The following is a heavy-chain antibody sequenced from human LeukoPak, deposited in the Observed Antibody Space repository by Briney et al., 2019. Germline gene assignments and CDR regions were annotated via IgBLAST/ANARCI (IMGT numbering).Heavy chain of an antibody. V-gene: IGHV3-15*01. CDR2: IKSKTDGGTT. CDR1: GFTFSNAR. Sequence: GGSLRLSCAASGFTFSNARMSWVRQAPGQWLEWVGRIKSKTDGGTTDYAAPVKGRFPISRDDSKHTLYLQMHSLKTGDTAVYYCTRTPDDCGEWGQGTLVTVSS. CDR3: TRTPDDCGE. J-gene: IGHJ4*02. D-gene: IGHD4-17*01.